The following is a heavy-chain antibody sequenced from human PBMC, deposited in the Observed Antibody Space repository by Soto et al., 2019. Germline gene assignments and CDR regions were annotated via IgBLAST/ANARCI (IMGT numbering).Heavy chain of an antibody. D-gene: IGHD1-1*01. CDR2: IYYSGST. J-gene: IGHJ4*02. Sequence: PSETLSLTCTVSGGSISSYYWSWIRQPPGKGLEWIGYIYYSGSTNYNPSLKSRVTISVDTSKNQFSLKLSSVTAADTAVYYCARRYGYSFDYWGQGILVTVSS. CDR3: ARRYGYSFDY. V-gene: IGHV4-59*08. CDR1: GGSISSYY.